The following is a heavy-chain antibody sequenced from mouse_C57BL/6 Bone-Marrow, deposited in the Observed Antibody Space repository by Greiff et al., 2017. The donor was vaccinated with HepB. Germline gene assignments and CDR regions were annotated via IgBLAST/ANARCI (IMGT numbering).Heavy chain of an antibody. Sequence: VQLQQSGAELVKPGASVKISCKASGYAFSSYWMNWVKQRPGKGLEWIGQIYPGDGDTNYNGKFKGKATLTADKSSSTAYMQLSSLTSEDSAVYFCARGDITTVVGFETYWGQGTLVTVSA. D-gene: IGHD1-1*01. J-gene: IGHJ3*01. CDR2: IYPGDGDT. CDR1: GYAFSSYW. V-gene: IGHV1-80*01. CDR3: ARGDITTVVGFETY.